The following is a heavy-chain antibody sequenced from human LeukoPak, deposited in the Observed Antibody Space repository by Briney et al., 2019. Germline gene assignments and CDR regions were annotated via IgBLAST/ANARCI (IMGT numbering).Heavy chain of an antibody. D-gene: IGHD3-16*02. V-gene: IGHV3-23*01. Sequence: PGGSLRLSCAASGFNSGFDFHIYAMTWVRQAPGKGLEWVSTISGSGSSSDYVASARGRFTISRDNSNKTLFLQMDSLRVEDTARYYCAKDSQYDFVWGSYHYTGYYYMDVWGKGTTVTVSS. CDR2: ISGSGSSS. J-gene: IGHJ6*03. CDR3: AKDSQYDFVWGSYHYTGYYYMDV. CDR1: GFNSGFDFHIYA.